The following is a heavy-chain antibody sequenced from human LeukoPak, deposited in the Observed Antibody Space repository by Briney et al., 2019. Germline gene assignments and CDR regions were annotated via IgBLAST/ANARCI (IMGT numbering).Heavy chain of an antibody. Sequence: PGGSLRISCAASGFTVSNNYMSWVRQAPGKGLEWVSVIYSGGTTYYADSVKGRFTISRDTSKNTLYLQMNSLRAEDTAVYYCARANSYSSGWYPHAFDIWGQGTMVTVSS. CDR2: IYSGGTT. D-gene: IGHD6-19*01. CDR3: ARANSYSSGWYPHAFDI. CDR1: GFTVSNNY. J-gene: IGHJ3*02. V-gene: IGHV3-53*01.